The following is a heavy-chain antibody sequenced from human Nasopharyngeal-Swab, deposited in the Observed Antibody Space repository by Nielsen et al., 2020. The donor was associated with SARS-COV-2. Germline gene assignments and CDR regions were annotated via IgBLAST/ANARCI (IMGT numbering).Heavy chain of an antibody. V-gene: IGHV3-33*01. CDR2: IWYDGSNK. J-gene: IGHJ4*02. CDR3: ARAIYCSSTSCCGFDY. CDR1: GFTFSSYG. Sequence: GGSLRLSCVASGFTFSSYGMHWVRQAPGKGLEWVAVIWYDGSNKYYADSVKGRFTISRDNSKNTLYLQMNSLRAEDTAVYYCARAIYCSSTSCCGFDYWGQGTLVTVSS. D-gene: IGHD2-2*01.